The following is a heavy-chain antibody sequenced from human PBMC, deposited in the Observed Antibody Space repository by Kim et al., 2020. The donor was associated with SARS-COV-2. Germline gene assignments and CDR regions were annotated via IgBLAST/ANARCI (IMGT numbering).Heavy chain of an antibody. J-gene: IGHJ4*01. Sequence: ASVKVSCKASGYTFTSFAIHWVRQAPGQGLEWMGWINAGTANTKYSQKFQGRVTITRDTSASTAYMELSSLRSEDTAVYYCARDHRYCSSTRCYAEASDY. CDR2: INAGTANT. CDR3: ARDHRYCSSTRCYAEASDY. V-gene: IGHV1-3*01. D-gene: IGHD2-2*01. CDR1: GYTFTSFA.